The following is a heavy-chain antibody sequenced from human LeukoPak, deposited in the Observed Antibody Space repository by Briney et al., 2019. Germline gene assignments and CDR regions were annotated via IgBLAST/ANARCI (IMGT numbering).Heavy chain of an antibody. CDR3: ARESSSCHFDY. J-gene: IGHJ4*02. Sequence: SETLSLTCAVYGGSFSGYYWSWIRQPLGKGLEWIGEINHSGSTNYNPSLKSRVTISVDTSKNQFSLKLSSVTAADTAVYYCARESSSCHFDYWGQGTLVTVSS. D-gene: IGHD6-13*01. CDR2: INHSGST. V-gene: IGHV4-34*01. CDR1: GGSFSGYY.